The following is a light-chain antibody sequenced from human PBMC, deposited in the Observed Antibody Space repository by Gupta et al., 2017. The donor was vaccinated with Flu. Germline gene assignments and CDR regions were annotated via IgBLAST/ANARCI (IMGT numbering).Light chain of an antibody. CDR1: QSLLHTDGSSF. Sequence: ISCRSSQSLLHTDGSSFLHWFQQRPGQSPRRLIYLVSRRDSGVPDRFSGSGSGTDFTLKISRVEAEDVGIYYCMQGAHWPWAFGQGTKVEIK. J-gene: IGKJ1*01. CDR2: LVS. CDR3: MQGAHWPWA. V-gene: IGKV2-30*02.